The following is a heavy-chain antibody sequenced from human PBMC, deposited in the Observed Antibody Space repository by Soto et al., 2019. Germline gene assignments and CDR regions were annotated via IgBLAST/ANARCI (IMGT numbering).Heavy chain of an antibody. D-gene: IGHD3-22*01. J-gene: IGHJ3*02. CDR1: GFTFSSYG. V-gene: IGHV3-33*01. CDR2: IWYDGSNK. CDR3: ARAKDYYDSSGVAFDI. Sequence: GGSLRVSCAASGFTFSSYGILWVRQAPGKGLEWVAVIWYDGSNKYYADSVKGRFTISRDNSKNTLYLQMNSLRAEDTAVYYCARAKDYYDSSGVAFDIRGQGTTVTVSS.